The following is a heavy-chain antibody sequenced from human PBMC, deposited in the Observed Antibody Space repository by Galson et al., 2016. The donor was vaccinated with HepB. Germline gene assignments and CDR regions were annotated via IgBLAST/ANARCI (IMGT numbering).Heavy chain of an antibody. D-gene: IGHD1-1*01. J-gene: IGHJ1*01. CDR2: ISWSGGSI. CDR1: GFIFNDYA. CDR3: PEDTASMSAGGTNFKH. V-gene: IGHV3-9*01. Sequence: SLRLSCAASGFIFNDYAMHWVRQAPGKGLEWVSSISWSGGSICYADSVKGRFTISRDNAKNSLYLQMNSLRAEDTAFYYCPEDTASMSAGGTNFKHWGQGPLVPVP.